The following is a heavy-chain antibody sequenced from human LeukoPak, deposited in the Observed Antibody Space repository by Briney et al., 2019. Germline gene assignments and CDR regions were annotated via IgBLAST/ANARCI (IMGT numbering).Heavy chain of an antibody. D-gene: IGHD1-26*01. V-gene: IGHV1-69*13. CDR3: ARDRVGATDYFDY. J-gene: IGHJ4*02. CDR2: IIPIFGTA. Sequence: SVKVSCKASGGTFSSYAISWVRQAPGQGLEWMGGIIPIFGTANYAQKFQGRVTITADEPTSTAYMELSSLRAEDTAVYYCARDRVGATDYFDYWGQGTLVTVSS. CDR1: GGTFSSYA.